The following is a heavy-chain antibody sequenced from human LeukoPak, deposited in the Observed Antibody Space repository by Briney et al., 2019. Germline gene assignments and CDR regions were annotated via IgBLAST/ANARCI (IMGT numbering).Heavy chain of an antibody. CDR1: GFTFSSYS. CDR2: ISSSSGTI. J-gene: IGHJ3*02. V-gene: IGHV3-48*04. CDR3: ARDNLAAAGDDNFDI. D-gene: IGHD6-13*01. Sequence: PGGSLRLSCAASGFTFSSYSMNWVRQAPGKGPEWVSYISSSSGTIYYTDSVKGRFTISRDNAKNSLYLQMNSLRAEDTAIYYCARDNLAAAGDDNFDIWGQGTMVTVSS.